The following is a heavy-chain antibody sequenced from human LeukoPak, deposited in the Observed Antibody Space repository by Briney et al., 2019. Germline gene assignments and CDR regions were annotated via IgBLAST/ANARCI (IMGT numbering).Heavy chain of an antibody. Sequence: ASVKVSCKASGYSFTTYAMHWVRQAPGQRLEWMGWINAGDGNTKYSQDFQGRVTITRDTSASIAYMELSRLRSDDTAVYYCARVFITMVRGGISSSHKYYYYMDVWGKGTTVTVSS. D-gene: IGHD3-10*01. CDR1: GYSFTTYA. CDR3: ARVFITMVRGGISSSHKYYYYMDV. V-gene: IGHV1-3*01. CDR2: INAGDGNT. J-gene: IGHJ6*03.